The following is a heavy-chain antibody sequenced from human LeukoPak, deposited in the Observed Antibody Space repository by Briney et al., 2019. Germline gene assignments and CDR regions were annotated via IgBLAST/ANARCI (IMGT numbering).Heavy chain of an antibody. D-gene: IGHD1-26*01. V-gene: IGHV4-59*01. CDR2: IYNSGST. Sequence: SETLSLTCIVSGGSISSYYWGWIRQPPGKGLEWIGYIYNSGSTNYNPSLKSRVTISVDTSKNQFSLKLSSVTAADTAVYYCASAYSGSYYYFQHWGQGTLVTVSS. J-gene: IGHJ1*01. CDR1: GGSISSYY. CDR3: ASAYSGSYYYFQH.